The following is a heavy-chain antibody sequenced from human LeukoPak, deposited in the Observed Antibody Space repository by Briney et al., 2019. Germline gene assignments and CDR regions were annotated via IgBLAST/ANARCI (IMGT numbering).Heavy chain of an antibody. CDR1: GFTFSSYA. D-gene: IGHD2-15*01. J-gene: IGHJ4*02. V-gene: IGHV3-23*01. Sequence: GGSLRLSCAASGFTFSSYAMSWVRQAPGKGLEWVSAISGSGGSKYYADSVKGRFTISRENPKNTLYLQMNSLRAEDTAVYYCAKDTPGVVVVAAKVGYWGQGTLVTVSS. CDR3: AKDTPGVVVVAAKVGY. CDR2: ISGSGGSK.